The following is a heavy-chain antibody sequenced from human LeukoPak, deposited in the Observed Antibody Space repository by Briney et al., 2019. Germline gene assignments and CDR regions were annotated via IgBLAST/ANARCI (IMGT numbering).Heavy chain of an antibody. J-gene: IGHJ5*02. Sequence: PSETLSLTCTVSGGSISSYYWSWIRQPPGRGLEWIGYIYYSGSTNYNPSLQSRVTISVDTSKNQFSLTLSSLTAADTAVYYCARSVRGSMSWGQGTLVTVSS. CDR2: IYYSGST. CDR1: GGSISSYY. V-gene: IGHV4-59*01. D-gene: IGHD3-10*01. CDR3: ARSVRGSMS.